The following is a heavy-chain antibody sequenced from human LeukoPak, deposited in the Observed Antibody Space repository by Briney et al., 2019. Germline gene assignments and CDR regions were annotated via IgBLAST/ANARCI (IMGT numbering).Heavy chain of an antibody. CDR2: ISSSSTYL. CDR1: RFTFSSYT. CDR3: ARDIYYETTREEKAFAY. Sequence: GGSLRLSCAASRFTFSSYTINWVRQAPGKGLEWVSSISSSSTYLYYADSVKGRFTISRDNAKHSLYLQMNSLRAEDTAVYYCARDIYYETTREEKAFAYWGQGTLVTVSS. J-gene: IGHJ4*02. V-gene: IGHV3-21*01. D-gene: IGHD3-22*01.